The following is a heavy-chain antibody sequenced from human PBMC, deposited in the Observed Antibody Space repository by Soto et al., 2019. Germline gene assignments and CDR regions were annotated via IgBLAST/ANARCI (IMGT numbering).Heavy chain of an antibody. D-gene: IGHD6-19*01. J-gene: IGHJ4*02. Sequence: QVHLVQSGAEVKKPGASVKVSCRASGGTFNTYGFNWVRQAPGQGLEWMGGIIHLFGTTTYAQNFQGRVTITADQSTTTAYMAMSGLTSEDTAVDCCARGGELAGWMPFDSWGQGTLVTVSS. V-gene: IGHV1-69*01. CDR3: ARGGELAGWMPFDS. CDR2: IIHLFGTT. CDR1: GGTFNTYG.